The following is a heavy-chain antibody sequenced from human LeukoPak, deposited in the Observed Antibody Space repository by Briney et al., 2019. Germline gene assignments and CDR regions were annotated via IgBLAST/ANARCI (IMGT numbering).Heavy chain of an antibody. CDR3: VRAVHHLFYSDSSGYYGDSFDV. CDR2: IYSASTI. Sequence: GRSLRLSCAASGFSVRTNYMSWVRQAPGKGLEWVSVIYSASTIRYADSVKGRFTISRDNSRDTLHLQMNSLRVDDTAVYYCVRAVHHLFYSDSSGYYGDSFDVWGQGTVVT. CDR1: GFSVRTNY. D-gene: IGHD3-22*01. J-gene: IGHJ3*01. V-gene: IGHV3-53*01.